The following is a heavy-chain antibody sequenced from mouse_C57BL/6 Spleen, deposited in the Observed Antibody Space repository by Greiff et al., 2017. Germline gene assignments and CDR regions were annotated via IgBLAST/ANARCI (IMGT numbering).Heavy chain of an antibody. J-gene: IGHJ2*01. CDR2: IHPSSGST. Sequence: QVHVQQPGAELVKPGASVKLSCKASGYTFTSYWMHWVKQRPGHGLEWIGMIHPSSGSTNYNEKFKSKATLTVDKSSSTAYMQLSSLTSEDSAVYYCARGYNDGSSYDYWGQGTTLTVSS. V-gene: IGHV1-64*01. CDR1: GYTFTSYW. D-gene: IGHD1-1*01. CDR3: ARGYNDGSSYDY.